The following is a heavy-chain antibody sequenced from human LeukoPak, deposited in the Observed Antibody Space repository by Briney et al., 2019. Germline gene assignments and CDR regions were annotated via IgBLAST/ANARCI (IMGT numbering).Heavy chain of an antibody. CDR1: GFIFSRYD. CDR2: IWHDGSKT. J-gene: IGHJ4*02. CDR3: ARDPATVTSHFDY. V-gene: IGHV3-33*01. D-gene: IGHD4-17*01. Sequence: GTSLRLSCVASGFIFSRYDMHWVRQAPGKGLEWVALIWHDGSKTHYADSVKGRFTISRGDSKSTLYVQMNSLRVEDTAVYYCARDPATVTSHFDYWGQGALVTVSS.